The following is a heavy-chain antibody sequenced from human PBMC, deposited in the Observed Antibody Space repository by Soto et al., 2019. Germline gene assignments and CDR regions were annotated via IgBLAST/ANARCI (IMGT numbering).Heavy chain of an antibody. Sequence: GGSLRLCCAASGFTFSSYWMSWVRQAPGKGLEWVANIKQDGSEKYYVDSVKGRFTLSRDNAKNSLQLQMNSLRAEDTAIYFCARVDYSNGWIFDYWAQGTLVTLSS. D-gene: IGHD6-19*01. CDR3: ARVDYSNGWIFDY. CDR2: IKQDGSEK. CDR1: GFTFSSYW. V-gene: IGHV3-7*01. J-gene: IGHJ4*01.